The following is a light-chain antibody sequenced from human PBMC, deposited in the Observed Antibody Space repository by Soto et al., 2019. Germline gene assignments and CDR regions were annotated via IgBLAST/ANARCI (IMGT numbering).Light chain of an antibody. CDR1: QNIDKW. CDR3: QQYNTYQGT. V-gene: IGKV1-5*01. Sequence: DIQMTQSPSTLSATVGDRVTITCRASQNIDKWLAWYQQKPQKAPKLLIFDASTLESGVPSRFSGSGSGTEFTLTISSLQPDDFATYYCQQYNTYQGTFGPGGKVDI. CDR2: DAS. J-gene: IGKJ1*01.